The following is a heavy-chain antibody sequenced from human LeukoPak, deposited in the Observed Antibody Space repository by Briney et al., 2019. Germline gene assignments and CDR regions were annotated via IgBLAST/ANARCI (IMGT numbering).Heavy chain of an antibody. Sequence: SETLSLTCAVYGGSFSGYYWSWIRQPPGKGLEWIGEINHSGSTNYNPSLKSRVTISVDTSKNQFSLKLSPVTAADTAVYYCARAGGWGTFDYWGQGTLVTVSS. CDR2: INHSGST. V-gene: IGHV4-34*01. J-gene: IGHJ4*02. CDR1: GGSFSGYY. D-gene: IGHD7-27*01. CDR3: ARAGGWGTFDY.